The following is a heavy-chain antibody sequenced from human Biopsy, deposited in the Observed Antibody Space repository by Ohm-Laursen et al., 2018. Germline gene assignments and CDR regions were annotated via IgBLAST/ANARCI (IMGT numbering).Heavy chain of an antibody. J-gene: IGHJ4*02. D-gene: IGHD2/OR15-2a*01. Sequence: SLRLSCTASGFTFSDYYMSWIRQAPGKGLKWVSYISSRTNTIYHADSVKGRFTISRDNAKNSLYLQMNRLRAEDTAVYYCARGSFAPDFWGQGTLVTVSS. V-gene: IGHV3-11*01. CDR3: ARGSFAPDF. CDR1: GFTFSDYY. CDR2: ISSRTNTI.